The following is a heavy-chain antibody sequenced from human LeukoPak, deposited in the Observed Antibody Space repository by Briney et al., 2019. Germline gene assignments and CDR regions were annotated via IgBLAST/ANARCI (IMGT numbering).Heavy chain of an antibody. CDR3: ARHDPYSSGWYVGSYFDY. Sequence: PSETLSLTCTVSGGSISSYYWSWIRQPPGKGLEWIGYIYYSGSTNYNPSLKSRVTISVDTSKNQFSLKLSSVTAADTAVYYCARHDPYSSGWYVGSYFDYWGQGTLVTVSS. CDR1: GGSISSYY. D-gene: IGHD6-19*01. V-gene: IGHV4-59*08. J-gene: IGHJ4*02. CDR2: IYYSGST.